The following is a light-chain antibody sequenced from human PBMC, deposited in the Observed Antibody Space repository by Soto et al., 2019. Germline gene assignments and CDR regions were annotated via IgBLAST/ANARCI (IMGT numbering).Light chain of an antibody. CDR1: QSVSSK. CDR2: GAS. Sequence: EIVLTHSPGTLSLSPLEIATLSFRASQSVSSKLAWYQQKPGQAPRLLIYGASTRATGIPARFSGSGSGTEFTLTISSLQSEDFAVYYCQQYNNWPPITFGQGTRLEIK. CDR3: QQYNNWPPIT. J-gene: IGKJ5*01. V-gene: IGKV3-15*01.